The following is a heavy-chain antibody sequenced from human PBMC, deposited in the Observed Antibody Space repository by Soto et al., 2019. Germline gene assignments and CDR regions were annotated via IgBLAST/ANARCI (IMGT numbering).Heavy chain of an antibody. V-gene: IGHV3-30*18. Sequence: QVQLVESGGGEVQPGRSLTISCAASGFTFSTYGMHWVRQTPGKGLEWVAVISYDGTNKFYSDSVKGRFTISRDNFKNTLTLQMNSLRADDTAVYSCAKDLQSYGHYDYYCYGMDVWGLGTRVTASS. CDR1: GFTFSTYG. CDR2: ISYDGTNK. D-gene: IGHD4-17*01. CDR3: AKDLQSYGHYDYYCYGMDV. J-gene: IGHJ6*02.